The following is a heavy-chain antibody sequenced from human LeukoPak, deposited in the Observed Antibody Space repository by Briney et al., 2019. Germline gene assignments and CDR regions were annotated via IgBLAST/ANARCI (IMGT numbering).Heavy chain of an antibody. Sequence: GGSLRLSCAASGFTVSSYTMNWVRQAPGKGLEWDSSISIDSSNIYYGDSVEYYTDSVKGRFTISRDNAKNSLYLQMNSLRAEDTAVYYCAAAYSSSWYSFPGPLDVWGKGTTVTVSS. CDR2: ISIDSSNI. CDR1: GFTVSSYT. V-gene: IGHV3-21*01. J-gene: IGHJ6*04. D-gene: IGHD6-13*01. CDR3: AAAYSSSWYSFPGPLDV.